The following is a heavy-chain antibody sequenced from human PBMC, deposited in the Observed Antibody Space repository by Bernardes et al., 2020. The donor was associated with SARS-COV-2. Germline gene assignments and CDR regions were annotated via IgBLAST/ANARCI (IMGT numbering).Heavy chain of an antibody. D-gene: IGHD2-21*01. J-gene: IGHJ4*02. CDR2: INDSGNS. CDR3: ARHCDRATCNDFDY. V-gene: IGHV4-4*02. Sequence: TLSLTCAVSADSISSNNWWTWVRQPPGKGLEWIGEINDSGNSKYNPSLKSRATISVDTSKNEFSLKVSSVTAADTAMYYCARHCDRATCNDFDYWGQGTLVTVSS. CDR1: ADSISSNNW.